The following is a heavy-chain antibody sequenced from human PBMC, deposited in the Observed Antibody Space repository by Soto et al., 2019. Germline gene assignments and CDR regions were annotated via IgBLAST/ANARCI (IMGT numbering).Heavy chain of an antibody. CDR2: ISYDGSNK. CDR3: AKGTGPYYYYGMDV. CDR1: GFTFSNYG. J-gene: IGHJ6*02. Sequence: QVQLVDSGGGVVQPGRSLRLSCAASGFTFSNYGMHWVPQAPGTGLEWVAVISYDGSNKYYADSVKGRFAISRDNSNNTLYLQMNSTRAEYKAGYYCAKGTGPYYYYGMDVGGQGTTVTVSS. V-gene: IGHV3-30*18.